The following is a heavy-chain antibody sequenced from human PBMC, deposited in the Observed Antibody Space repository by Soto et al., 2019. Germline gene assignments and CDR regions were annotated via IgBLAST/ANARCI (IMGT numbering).Heavy chain of an antibody. J-gene: IGHJ4*02. CDR3: ARGDQGFDY. Sequence: PXQPLSLTSAISGDSVSSNSAAWNLIRHSPSRGLEWLGRTYYRSKWFNNYALSVKSRITINPDTSKNQFSLQLNSVTPEDTAVYYCARGDQGFDYWGQGTLVTVSS. CDR1: GDSVSSNSAA. V-gene: IGHV6-1*01. D-gene: IGHD3-16*01. CDR2: TYYRSKWFN.